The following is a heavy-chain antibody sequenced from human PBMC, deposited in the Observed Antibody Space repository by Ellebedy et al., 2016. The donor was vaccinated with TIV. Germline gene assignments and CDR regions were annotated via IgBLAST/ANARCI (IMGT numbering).Heavy chain of an antibody. D-gene: IGHD6-13*01. J-gene: IGHJ3*02. CDR2: LYHSGST. Sequence: MPSETLSLTCAVPGGSISSSNWWSWVRQPPGNGLEWIGELYHSGSTNYNPSLKSPVTISVDKSKNQFSLKLSSVTAADTAVFYCARVVWQQPVSYASDIWGQGTMVTVSS. CDR1: GGSISSSNW. V-gene: IGHV4-4*02. CDR3: ARVVWQQPVSYASDI.